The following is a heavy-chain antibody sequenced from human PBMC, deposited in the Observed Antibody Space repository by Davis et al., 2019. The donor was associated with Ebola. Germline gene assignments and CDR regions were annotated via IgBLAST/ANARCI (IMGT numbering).Heavy chain of an antibody. J-gene: IGHJ6*02. CDR2: TYYSSKWYN. V-gene: IGHV6-1*01. CDR3: TRGWFRSGMDV. Sequence: PSETLSLTCAISGDSVSSAGWNWLRQSPSRGLEWLGRTYYSSKWYNDYAAYVKSRITINPDTSKNQFSLLLNSVTPEDTAIYYCTRGWFRSGMDVWGQGTTITVSS. D-gene: IGHD2-15*01. CDR1: GDSVSSAG.